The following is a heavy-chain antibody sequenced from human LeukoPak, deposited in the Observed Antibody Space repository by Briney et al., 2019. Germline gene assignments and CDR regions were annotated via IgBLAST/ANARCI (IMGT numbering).Heavy chain of an antibody. J-gene: IGHJ4*02. CDR1: GFTFSSYW. V-gene: IGHV3-7*01. CDR3: ARLVVVPAATVDYFDY. CDR2: IKQDGSEK. Sequence: PGGSLRLSCVASGFTFSSYWMSWVRQAPGKGLEWVANIKQDGSEKYYVDSVKGRFTISRDNAKNSLYLQMNSLRAEDTAVYYCARLVVVPAATVDYFDYWGQGTLVTVSS. D-gene: IGHD2-2*01.